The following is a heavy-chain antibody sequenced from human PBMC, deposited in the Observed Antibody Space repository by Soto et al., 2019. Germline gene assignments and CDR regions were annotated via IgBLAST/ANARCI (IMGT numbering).Heavy chain of an antibody. V-gene: IGHV1-69*08. CDR2: IIPILGIA. Sequence: QVQLVQSGAEVKKPGSSVKVSCKASGGTFSSYTISWVRQAPGQGLEWLGRIIPILGIANYAQKFQGRVTITADKYTSTAYMELSSLRSEDTAVYYCAREPDYGDGDAFDIWGQGTMVTVSS. CDR3: AREPDYGDGDAFDI. CDR1: GGTFSSYT. J-gene: IGHJ3*02. D-gene: IGHD4-17*01.